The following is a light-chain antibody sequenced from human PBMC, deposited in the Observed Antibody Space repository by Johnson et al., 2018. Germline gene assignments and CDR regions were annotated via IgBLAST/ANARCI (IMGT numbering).Light chain of an antibody. J-gene: IGLJ1*01. CDR3: GTWDSSLCAGNV. CDR1: SSNIGNNY. CDR2: ENN. V-gene: IGLV1-51*02. Sequence: QSVLTQPPSVSAAPGQKVTISCSGSSSNIGNNYVSWYQQLPGTAPKLLIYENNKRPSGIPDRFSGSKSGTSATLGITGLQTGAEADYYCGTWDSSLCAGNVCGTGTNVTVL.